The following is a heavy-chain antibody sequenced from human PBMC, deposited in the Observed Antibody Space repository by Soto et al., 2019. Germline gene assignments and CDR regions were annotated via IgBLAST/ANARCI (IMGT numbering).Heavy chain of an antibody. CDR3: ARDTDY. J-gene: IGHJ4*02. CDR1: GYTFTGYY. V-gene: IGHV1-2*02. Sequence: ASVKVSCKASGYTFTGYYMHWVRQAPGQGLEWMGWINPNSGDTKYSQKFQGRVTITRDTSTSTAYMELSSLRSEDTAVYYCARDTDYWGQGTLVTVSS. CDR2: INPNSGDT.